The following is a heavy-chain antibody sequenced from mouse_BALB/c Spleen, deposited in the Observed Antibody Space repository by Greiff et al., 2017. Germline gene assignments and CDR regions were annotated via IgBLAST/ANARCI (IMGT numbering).Heavy chain of an antibody. D-gene: IGHD1-1*01. CDR3: ARMGLYGSPYYYAMDY. CDR1: GFTFSSFG. CDR2: ISSGSSTI. V-gene: IGHV5-17*02. Sequence: EVQLVESGGGLVQPGGSRKLSCAASGFTFSSFGMHWVRQAPEKGLEWVAYISSGSSTIYYADTVKGRFTISRDNPKNTLFLQMTSLRSEDTAMYYCARMGLYGSPYYYAMDYWGQGTSVTVSS. J-gene: IGHJ4*01.